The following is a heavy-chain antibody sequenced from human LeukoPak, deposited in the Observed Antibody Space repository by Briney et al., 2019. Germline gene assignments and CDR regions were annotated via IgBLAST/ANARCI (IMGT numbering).Heavy chain of an antibody. CDR1: GGSISSYY. Sequence: SETLSLTCTVSGGSISSYYWSWIRQPPGKGLEWIGYIYYSGSTNYNPSLKSRVTISVDTSKNQFSLKLSSVTAADTAVYYCARHLVVATTASYFDYWGQGTLVTVSS. J-gene: IGHJ4*02. V-gene: IGHV4-59*08. CDR2: IYYSGST. D-gene: IGHD5-12*01. CDR3: ARHLVVATTASYFDY.